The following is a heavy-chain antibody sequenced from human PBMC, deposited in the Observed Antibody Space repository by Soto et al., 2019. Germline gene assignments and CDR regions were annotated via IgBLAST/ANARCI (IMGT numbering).Heavy chain of an antibody. CDR2: IYYSGST. J-gene: IGHJ5*02. Sequence: SDTLSVTCTVSGGSISSYYWSWIRQPPGKGLEWIGYIYYSGSTYYNPSLKSRVTISVDTSKNQFSLKLSSVTAADTAVYYCARVVIVVVPAAMISWFDPWGQGTLVTVSS. V-gene: IGHV4-59*08. CDR3: ARVVIVVVPAAMISWFDP. CDR1: GGSISSYY. D-gene: IGHD2-2*01.